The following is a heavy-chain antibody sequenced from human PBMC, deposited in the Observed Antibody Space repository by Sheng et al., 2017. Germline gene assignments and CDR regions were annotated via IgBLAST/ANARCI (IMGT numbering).Heavy chain of an antibody. CDR1: GGSISSSSYY. J-gene: IGHJ5*02. D-gene: IGHD6-19*01. CDR3: ARRRYSSGGWFDP. V-gene: IGHV4-39*07. Sequence: QLQLQESGPGLVKPSETLSLTCTVSGGSISSSSYYWGWIRQPPGKGLEWIGSIYYSGSTYYNPSLKSRVTISVDTSKNQFSLKLSSVTAADTAVYYCARRRYSSGGWFDPWGQGTLVTVSS. CDR2: IYYSGST.